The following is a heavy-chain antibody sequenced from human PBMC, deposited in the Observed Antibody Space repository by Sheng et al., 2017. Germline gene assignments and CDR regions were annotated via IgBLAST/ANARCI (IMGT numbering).Heavy chain of an antibody. CDR3: ARGVDCSGGSCYGYDAFDI. Sequence: QVQLVQSGAEVKKPGSSVKVSCKASGGTFSSYAISWVRQAPGQGLEWMGGIIPIFGTANYAQKFQGRVTITTDESTSTAYMELSSLRSEDTAVYYCARGVDCSGGSCYGYDAFDIWGQGTMVTVSS. D-gene: IGHD2-15*01. V-gene: IGHV1-69*05. CDR1: GGTFSSYA. J-gene: IGHJ3*02. CDR2: IIPIFGTA.